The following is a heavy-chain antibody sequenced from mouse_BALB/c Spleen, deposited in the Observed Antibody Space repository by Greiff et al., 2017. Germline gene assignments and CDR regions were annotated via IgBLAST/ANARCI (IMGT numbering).Heavy chain of an antibody. CDR2: ISSGGSYT. D-gene: IGHD2-2*01. CDR3: ARHGYDGAY. Sequence: EVKLVESGGGLVKPGGSLKLSCAASGFTFSSYAMSWVRQTPEKRLEWVATISSGGSYTYYPDSVKGRFTISRDNAKNTLYLQMSSLRSEDTAMYYCARHGYDGAYWGQGTLVTVSA. V-gene: IGHV5-9-3*01. J-gene: IGHJ3*01. CDR1: GFTFSSYA.